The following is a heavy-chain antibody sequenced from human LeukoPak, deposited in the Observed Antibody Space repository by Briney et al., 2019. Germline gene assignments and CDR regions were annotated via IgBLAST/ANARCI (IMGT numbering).Heavy chain of an antibody. CDR3: ASFGRASFGPVAEVAFDI. CDR1: GFTFSSYW. J-gene: IGHJ3*02. D-gene: IGHD3-10*01. V-gene: IGHV3-7*01. CDR2: INQGGSEK. Sequence: GGSLRLSCGASGFTFSSYWMSWVRQAPGKGLEWVANINQGGSEKYYVDSVKGRFTISRDNAKYSLYLQMNSLRAEDTAVYYCASFGRASFGPVAEVAFDIWGQGTMVTVSS.